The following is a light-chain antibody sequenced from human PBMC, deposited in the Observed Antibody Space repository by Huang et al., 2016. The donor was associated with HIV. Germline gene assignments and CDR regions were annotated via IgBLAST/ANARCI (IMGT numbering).Light chain of an antibody. CDR3: QHYGSSPYT. CDR1: PSITNFN. Sequence: EIVLTQSPATLSLSPGERATLSCGASPSITNFNLAWYQQKRGLAPRLLIYDASNRASGIPPRFSGSGSGTDFTLTITRLEPEDVGIYYCQHYGSSPYTFGQGTKVEIK. J-gene: IGKJ2*01. V-gene: IGKV3D-20*01. CDR2: DAS.